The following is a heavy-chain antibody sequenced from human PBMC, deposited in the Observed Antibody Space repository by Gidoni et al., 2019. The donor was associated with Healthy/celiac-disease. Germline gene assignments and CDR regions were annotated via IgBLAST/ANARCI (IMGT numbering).Heavy chain of an antibody. CDR2: ISSNGGST. J-gene: IGHJ3*02. CDR3: VRGTSMIVVVITKQDAFDI. D-gene: IGHD3-22*01. CDR1: GFTFISYA. Sequence: EVQLVESGGGLVQPGGSLRLSCSASGFTFISYAMHWVRQAPGKGLEYVSAISSNGGSTYYADSVKGRFTISRDNSKNTLYLQMSSLRAEDTAVYYCVRGTSMIVVVITKQDAFDIWGQGTMVTVSS. V-gene: IGHV3-64D*06.